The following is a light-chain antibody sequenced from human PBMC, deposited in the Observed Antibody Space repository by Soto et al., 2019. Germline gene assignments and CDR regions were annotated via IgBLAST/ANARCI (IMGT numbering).Light chain of an antibody. J-gene: IGLJ2*01. CDR2: DIS. V-gene: IGLV2-14*03. CDR1: TSDVGGYNY. CDR3: SSYSSSSTHGV. Sequence: QSALTQPASVSGSPGQSITISCTGTTSDVGGYNYISWYQQHPRKAPKLMIYDISNRPSGVSNRFSASKSGNTASLTISGIQVEDEPDYYCSSYSSSSTHGVVGGGTQLTVL.